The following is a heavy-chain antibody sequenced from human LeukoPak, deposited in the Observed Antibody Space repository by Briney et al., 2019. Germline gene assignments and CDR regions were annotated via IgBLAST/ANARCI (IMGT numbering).Heavy chain of an antibody. CDR3: ARDAGSGRREFDY. D-gene: IGHD3-10*01. Sequence: GGSLRLSCAASGFTFSSYWVHWVRQTPGKGLEWVSRINTDGSSTSYADSVKGRFTISRDNAKNTLYLQMDSLRDEDTAVYYCARDAGSGRREFDYWGQGTLVTVSS. CDR1: GFTFSSYW. CDR2: INTDGSST. V-gene: IGHV3-74*01. J-gene: IGHJ4*02.